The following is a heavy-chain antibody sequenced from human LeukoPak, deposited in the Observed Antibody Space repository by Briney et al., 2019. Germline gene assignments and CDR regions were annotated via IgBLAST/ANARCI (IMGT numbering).Heavy chain of an antibody. D-gene: IGHD5-12*01. CDR3: ASPYSGYDRYYYYGMDV. CDR1: GYTFTCYY. Sequence: ASVKVSCKASGYTFTCYYMHWVRQAPGQGLEWMGWINPNSGGTNYAQKFQGRVTMTRDTSISTAYMELSRLRSDDTAVYYCASPYSGYDRYYYYGMDVWGQGTTVTVSS. J-gene: IGHJ6*02. CDR2: INPNSGGT. V-gene: IGHV1-2*02.